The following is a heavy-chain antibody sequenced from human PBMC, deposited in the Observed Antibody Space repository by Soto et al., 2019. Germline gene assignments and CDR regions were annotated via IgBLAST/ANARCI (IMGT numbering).Heavy chain of an antibody. D-gene: IGHD3-10*01. J-gene: IGHJ4*02. CDR1: GFTFSSYA. Sequence: GGSLRLSCAASGFTFSSYAMHWVRQAPGKGLEWVAVISYDGSNKYYADSVKGRFTISRDNSKNTLYLQMNSLRAEDTAVYYCARDGVVYYGSGTLDYWGQGTLVTVSS. V-gene: IGHV3-30-3*01. CDR3: ARDGVVYYGSGTLDY. CDR2: ISYDGSNK.